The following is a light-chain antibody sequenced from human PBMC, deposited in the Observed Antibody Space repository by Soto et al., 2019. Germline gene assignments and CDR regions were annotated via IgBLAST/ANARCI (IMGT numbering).Light chain of an antibody. V-gene: IGKV3-11*01. Sequence: EIVITQSPAPLSVSQGERAALSCRTSQSVSSDLAWYQQKPGQAPRLLIYDASNRATGIPARFSGSGSGTDFTLTISSLEPEDFAVYYCQQRSNWPRFTFGPGTKVDIK. J-gene: IGKJ3*01. CDR3: QQRSNWPRFT. CDR1: QSVSSD. CDR2: DAS.